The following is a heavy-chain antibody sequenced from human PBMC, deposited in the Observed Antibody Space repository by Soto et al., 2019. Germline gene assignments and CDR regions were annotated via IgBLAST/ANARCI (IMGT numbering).Heavy chain of an antibody. CDR2: VSYDGGTK. CDR1: GFTFSSFA. J-gene: IGHJ6*02. V-gene: IGHV3-30*03. D-gene: IGHD2-15*01. CDR3: ASGRTLGYCSGGSCYKDPVFDYYYGMDV. Sequence: PGGSLRLSCAASGFTFSSFAMRWVRQAPGKGLEWVAIVSYDGGTKYYADSVKGRFTISRDNAKNSLYLQMNSLRAEDTAVYYCASGRTLGYCSGGSCYKDPVFDYYYGMDVWGQGTTVTVSS.